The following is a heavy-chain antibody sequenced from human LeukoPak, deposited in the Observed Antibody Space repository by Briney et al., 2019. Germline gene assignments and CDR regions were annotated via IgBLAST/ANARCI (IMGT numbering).Heavy chain of an antibody. V-gene: IGHV1-69*01. CDR2: IIPIFGTA. Sequence: SVKVSCKASGGTFSSYAISWVRQAPGQGLEWMGGIIPIFGTANYAQKFQGRVTITADESTSTAYMELSSLRSEDTAVYYCARLGVEMATISPNWFDPWGQGTLVTVSS. CDR1: GGTFSSYA. J-gene: IGHJ5*02. CDR3: ARLGVEMATISPNWFDP. D-gene: IGHD5-24*01.